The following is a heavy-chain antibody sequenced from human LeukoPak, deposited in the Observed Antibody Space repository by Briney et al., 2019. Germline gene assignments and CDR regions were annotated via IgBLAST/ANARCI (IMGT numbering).Heavy chain of an antibody. J-gene: IGHJ4*02. Sequence: SETLSLTCAVYGGSFSGYYWSWIRQPPGKGLEWIGYIYYSGSTNYNPSLKSRVTISVDTSKNQFSLKLSSVTAADTAVYYCARYSSSSAFGFDYWGQGTLVTVSS. CDR3: ARYSSSSAFGFDY. CDR2: IYYSGST. D-gene: IGHD6-6*01. V-gene: IGHV4-59*01. CDR1: GGSFSGYY.